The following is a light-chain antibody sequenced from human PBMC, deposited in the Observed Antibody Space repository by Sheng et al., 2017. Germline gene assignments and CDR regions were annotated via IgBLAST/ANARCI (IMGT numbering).Light chain of an antibody. Sequence: DIQMTQSPSTLSASVGDRVTITCRASQSIGTWLAWYQQKPGKAPELLIYMASNLESGVPSRFSGSGSGTEFTLTVSSLQPDDFATYYCQQYNSYPLTFGGGTKVEIK. V-gene: IGKV1-5*03. J-gene: IGKJ4*01. CDR1: QSIGTW. CDR2: MAS. CDR3: QQYNSYPLT.